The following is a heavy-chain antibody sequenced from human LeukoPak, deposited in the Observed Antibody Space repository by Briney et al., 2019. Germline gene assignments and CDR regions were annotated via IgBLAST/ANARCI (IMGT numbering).Heavy chain of an antibody. Sequence: SETLSLTCTVSGGSISSSRYYWGRIRQPPGKGLEWIGEINHSGSTNYNPSLKSRVTISVDTSKNQFSLKLSSVTAADTAVYYCARHVALLAVAGYNWFDPWGQGTLVTVSS. V-gene: IGHV4-39*07. CDR2: INHSGST. CDR1: GGSISSSRYY. CDR3: ARHVALLAVAGYNWFDP. D-gene: IGHD3-3*01. J-gene: IGHJ5*02.